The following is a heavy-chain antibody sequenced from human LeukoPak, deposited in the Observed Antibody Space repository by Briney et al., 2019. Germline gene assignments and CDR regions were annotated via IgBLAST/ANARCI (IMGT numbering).Heavy chain of an antibody. CDR1: GFTFSSYG. V-gene: IGHV3-30*18. CDR3: AKEGSIFGVVIRPYYFDY. Sequence: GGSLRLSCAASGFTFSSYGMHWVRQAPGKGLEWVAVISYDGSNKYYADSVKGRFTISRDNSKNTLYLQMNSLRAEDTAGYYCAKEGSIFGVVIRPYYFDYWGQGTLVTVSS. CDR2: ISYDGSNK. D-gene: IGHD3-3*01. J-gene: IGHJ4*02.